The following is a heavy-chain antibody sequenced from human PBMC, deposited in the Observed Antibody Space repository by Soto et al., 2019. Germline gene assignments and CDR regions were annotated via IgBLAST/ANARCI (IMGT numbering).Heavy chain of an antibody. D-gene: IGHD4-17*01. J-gene: IGHJ6*02. CDR3: AREDDYGYRYINYGLDV. CDR2: ISFDGTKK. V-gene: IGHV3-30-3*01. CDR1: GFTFNIYA. Sequence: PVGSLRLSCAASGFTFNIYALHWVRQAPGKGLEWVAVISFDGTKKYYSDSVKGRFTISRDNLKNTPYLQMNNLRVEDAALYFCAREDDYGYRYINYGLDVWGQGTTVTVSS.